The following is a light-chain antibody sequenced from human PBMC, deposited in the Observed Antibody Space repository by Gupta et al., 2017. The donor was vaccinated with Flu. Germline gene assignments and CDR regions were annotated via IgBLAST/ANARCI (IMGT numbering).Light chain of an antibody. CDR1: QSVSSS. CDR3: QQRSHWPPIT. V-gene: IGKV3-11*01. J-gene: IGKJ5*01. CDR2: AAS. Sequence: IVLTQSPATLSLSPGERATLSCRASQSVSSSLAWYQQKPGQAPRLLIYAASYRATGIPARFSGSGSGTDFTLTISSLEPEDFAVYYCQQRSHWPPITFGQGTRLEIK.